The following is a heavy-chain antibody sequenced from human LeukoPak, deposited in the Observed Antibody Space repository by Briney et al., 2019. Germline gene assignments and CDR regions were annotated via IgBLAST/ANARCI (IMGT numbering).Heavy chain of an antibody. J-gene: IGHJ3*02. CDR2: IYYSGST. Sequence: SETLSLTCTVSGGSISSYYWSWIRQPPGKGLEWIGYIYYSGSTNYNPSLKSRVTISVDTSKNQFSLKLSSVTAADTAVYYCARVCPMRDYGDYCAFDIWGQGTMVTVSS. D-gene: IGHD4-17*01. CDR1: GGSISSYY. V-gene: IGHV4-59*01. CDR3: ARVCPMRDYGDYCAFDI.